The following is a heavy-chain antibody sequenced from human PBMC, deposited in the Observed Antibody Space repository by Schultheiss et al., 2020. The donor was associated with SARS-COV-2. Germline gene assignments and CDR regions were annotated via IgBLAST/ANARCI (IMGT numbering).Heavy chain of an antibody. V-gene: IGHV1-18*01. D-gene: IGHD1-26*01. CDR1: GYTFTSYG. Sequence: ASVKVSCKASGYTFTSYGISWVRQAPGQGLEWMGGIIPIFGTANYAQKFQGRVTMTTDTSTSTAYMELRSLRSDDTAVYYCAREGSGSYDFDYWGQGTLVTVSS. CDR3: AREGSGSYDFDY. CDR2: IIPIFGTA. J-gene: IGHJ4*02.